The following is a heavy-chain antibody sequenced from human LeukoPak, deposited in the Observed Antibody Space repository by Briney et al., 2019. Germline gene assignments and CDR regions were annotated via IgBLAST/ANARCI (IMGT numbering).Heavy chain of an antibody. Sequence: PGGSLRLSCAASAFTFNTYWMHWVRQVPGRGLEWVSRINGVESSTNYADSVKGRFTISRDNAKDTLYLHMNSLTAEDTAVYYCARGAKWAYYFDYWGQGALVTVSS. J-gene: IGHJ4*02. CDR3: ARGAKWAYYFDY. CDR2: INGVESST. V-gene: IGHV3-74*01. D-gene: IGHD1-26*01. CDR1: AFTFNTYW.